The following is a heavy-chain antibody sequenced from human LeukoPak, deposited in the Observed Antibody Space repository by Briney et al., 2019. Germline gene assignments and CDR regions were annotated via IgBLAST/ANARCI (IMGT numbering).Heavy chain of an antibody. D-gene: IGHD3-3*01. Sequence: AGGSLRLSCAASGFTFSRYWMSWVRQAPGKGLEWVANINQDGSEEYYVDSVKGRLTISRDNDKNSLYLQMNSLRAEDTAVYYCARVFPRYDFWSGFNYWGQGTLVTVSS. CDR1: GFTFSRYW. CDR3: ARVFPRYDFWSGFNY. V-gene: IGHV3-7*01. CDR2: INQDGSEE. J-gene: IGHJ4*02.